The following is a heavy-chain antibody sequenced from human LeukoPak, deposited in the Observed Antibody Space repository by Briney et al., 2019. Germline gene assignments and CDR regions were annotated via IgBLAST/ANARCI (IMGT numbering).Heavy chain of an antibody. Sequence: SETLSLTCTVSGGSISSSSYYWGWIRQPPGKGLEWIGSIYYSGSTYYNPSLKSRVTISVDTSKNQFSLKLSSVTAADTAVYYCAMASQRDAFDIWGQGTMVTVSS. CDR1: GGSISSSSYY. CDR2: IYYSGST. CDR3: AMASQRDAFDI. J-gene: IGHJ3*02. V-gene: IGHV4-39*01.